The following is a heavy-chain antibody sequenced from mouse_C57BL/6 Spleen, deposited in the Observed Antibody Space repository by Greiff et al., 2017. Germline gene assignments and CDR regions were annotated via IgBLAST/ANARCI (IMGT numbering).Heavy chain of an antibody. J-gene: IGHJ3*01. D-gene: IGHD1-1*02. V-gene: IGHV5-6*01. CDR1: GFTFSSYG. Sequence: EVQLVESGGDLVKPGGSLKLSCAASGFTFSSYGMSWVRQTPDKRLEWVATISSGGSYTYYPDSVKGRFTISRDNAKNTLYLQMSSLKSEDTAMYYCARQGGSFAYWGQGTLVTVSA. CDR2: ISSGGSYT. CDR3: ARQGGSFAY.